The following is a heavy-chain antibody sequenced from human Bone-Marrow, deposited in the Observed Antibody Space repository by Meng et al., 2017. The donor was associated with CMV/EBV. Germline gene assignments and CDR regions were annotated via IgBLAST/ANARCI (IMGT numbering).Heavy chain of an antibody. CDR3: ARDNANGQWLVLYYYGMDV. CDR2: ISNDGSNK. Sequence: GESLKISCAASGFTFSNFAMHWVRQAPGKGLEWVTVISNDGSNKYYADSVKGRFTISRDNSKNTLYLQMNSLRAEDTAVYYCARDNANGQWLVLYYYGMDVWGQGTTVTVSS. J-gene: IGHJ6*02. CDR1: GFTFSNFA. V-gene: IGHV3-30-3*01. D-gene: IGHD6-19*01.